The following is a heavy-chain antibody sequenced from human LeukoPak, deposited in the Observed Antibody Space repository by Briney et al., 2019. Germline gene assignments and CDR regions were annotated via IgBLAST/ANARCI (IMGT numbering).Heavy chain of an antibody. J-gene: IGHJ4*02. CDR3: ARSSGWYAYYFDS. V-gene: IGHV4-39*01. D-gene: IGHD6-19*01. CDR1: GGSISSYY. Sequence: SETLSLTCTVSGGSISSYYWGWIRQPPGRGLEWIGSIYYSGSSYYNPSLRSRVTMSVDTSKNQFSLKLSSVTAADTAVYYCARSSGWYAYYFDSGGQGTLVTVST. CDR2: IYYSGSS.